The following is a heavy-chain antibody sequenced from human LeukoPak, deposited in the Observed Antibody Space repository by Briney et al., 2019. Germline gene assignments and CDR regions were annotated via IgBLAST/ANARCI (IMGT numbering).Heavy chain of an antibody. CDR1: GGSISSGSYY. V-gene: IGHV4-61*02. J-gene: IGHJ4*02. CDR2: IYTSGGT. CDR3: ARDLGFSTYYFDY. D-gene: IGHD2/OR15-2a*01. Sequence: TLSLTCTVSGGSISSGSYYWSWIRQPAGKGLEWIGRIYTSGGTNYNPSLKSRVTISVDTSKNQFSLKLSSVTAADTAVYYCARDLGFSTYYFDYWGQGTLVTVSS.